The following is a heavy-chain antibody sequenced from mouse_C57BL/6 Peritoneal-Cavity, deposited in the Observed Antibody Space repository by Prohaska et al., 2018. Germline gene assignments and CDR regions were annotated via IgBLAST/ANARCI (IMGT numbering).Heavy chain of an antibody. Sequence: EVKLLQSGGGLVQPGGSLKLSCAASGIDFSRYWMSWVRRAPGKGLEWIGEINPDSSTINYATSLKDKFIISRDNAKKTLYLQMSKVRSEDTALYYCARQLGEDAMDYWGQGTSVTVSS. CDR3: ARQLGEDAMDY. CDR2: INPDSSTI. J-gene: IGHJ4*01. CDR1: GIDFSRYW. V-gene: IGHV4-1*01. D-gene: IGHD4-1*01.